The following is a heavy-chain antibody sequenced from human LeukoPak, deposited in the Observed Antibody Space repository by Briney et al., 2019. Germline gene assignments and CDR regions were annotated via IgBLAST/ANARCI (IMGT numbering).Heavy chain of an antibody. Sequence: GASVKVSCKASGYTFTGYYMHWVRQAPGQGLEWMGWINPNSGGTNYAQKFQGRVTMTRDTSISTAYMELSRLRSDDTAVYYCARDRLPKSIVVVPAAKKSGQGYNWFDPWGQGTLVTVSS. CDR3: ARDRLPKSIVVVPAAKKSGQGYNWFDP. CDR1: GYTFTGYY. J-gene: IGHJ5*02. CDR2: INPNSGGT. V-gene: IGHV1-2*02. D-gene: IGHD2-2*01.